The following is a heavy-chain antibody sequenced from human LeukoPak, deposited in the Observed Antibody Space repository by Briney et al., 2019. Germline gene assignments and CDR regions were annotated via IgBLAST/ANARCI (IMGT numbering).Heavy chain of an antibody. D-gene: IGHD6-13*01. CDR3: ARELSSSWQRDANWFDP. CDR2: IWYDGSNK. J-gene: IGHJ5*02. Sequence: GRTLRLSCAASGFTFSSYGMHWVRQAPGKGLEWVAVIWYDGSNKYYADSVNGRFTISRDNSKNTLYLQMNRLRAEDTAVYYCARELSSSWQRDANWFDPWGQGTLVTVSS. CDR1: GFTFSSYG. V-gene: IGHV3-33*01.